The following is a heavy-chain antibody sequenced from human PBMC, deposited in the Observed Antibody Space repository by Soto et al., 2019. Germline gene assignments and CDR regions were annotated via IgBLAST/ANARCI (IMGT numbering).Heavy chain of an antibody. V-gene: IGHV3-33*01. CDR2: IWYDGSKK. D-gene: IGHD3-3*01. CDR1: GFTFSSFG. J-gene: IGHJ6*02. Sequence: QVQVVESGGGVVQPGRSLRLSCAASGFTFSSFGMHWVRQAPGKGLEWVSPIWYDGSKKSYGDSVKGRFTISRDNSRNTVYLQMNSLRSDDPAVYYCARDASYYSLWSGDDPSRNGMDVWGQGTTVTVSS. CDR3: ARDASYYSLWSGDDPSRNGMDV.